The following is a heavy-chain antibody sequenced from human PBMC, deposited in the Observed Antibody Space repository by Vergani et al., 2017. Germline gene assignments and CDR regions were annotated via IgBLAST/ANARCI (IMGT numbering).Heavy chain of an antibody. J-gene: IGHJ6*03. CDR3: VYRKTRCGTTGXFYPFYYYSYMDV. CDR2: IYCNDDH. Sequence: QITLKESGPTLVKPTQTLTLTCTFSGFSLNTRGVSVAWIRQPPGKALDWLALIYCNDDHHYSPYLNNRVTITKDTSKNQVVLTMTNMAYVDTGTYYCVYRKTRCGTTGXFYPFYYYSYMDVWGKGTTVTVSS. CDR1: GFSLNTRGVS. V-gene: IGHV2-5*04. D-gene: IGHD1-7*01.